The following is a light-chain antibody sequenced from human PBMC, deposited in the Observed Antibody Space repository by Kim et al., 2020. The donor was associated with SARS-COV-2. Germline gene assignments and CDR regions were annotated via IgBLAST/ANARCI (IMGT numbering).Light chain of an antibody. CDR2: DVT. J-gene: IGLJ1*01. CDR1: SSDVGGYNY. Sequence: QSALTQPASVSGSPGQSITISCTGTSSDVGGYNYVSWYQQHPGKAPKLMIYDVTNRPSGVSNRFSGSKSGNTASLTISGLQAEDEADYYCSSYTSSSPLDLGTGTKVTVL. V-gene: IGLV2-14*03. CDR3: SSYTSSSPLD.